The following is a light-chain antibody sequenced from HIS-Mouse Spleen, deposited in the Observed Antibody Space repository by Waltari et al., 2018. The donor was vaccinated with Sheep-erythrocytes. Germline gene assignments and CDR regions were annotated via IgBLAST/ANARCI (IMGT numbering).Light chain of an antibody. V-gene: IGLV3-1*01. CDR2: QDS. CDR3: QARDSITAV. Sequence: SYELTQPPSVSVSPGQTASITCSGDKLGDKYACWYQQKPGQSPVLVIYQDSKRPSETPERFSGSNSGNTATLTISGTQAMDEAHYYCQARDSITAVFGGGTKLTVL. CDR1: KLGDKY. J-gene: IGLJ3*02.